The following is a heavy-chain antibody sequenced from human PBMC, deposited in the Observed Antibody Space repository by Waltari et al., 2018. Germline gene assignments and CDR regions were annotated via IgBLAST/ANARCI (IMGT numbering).Heavy chain of an antibody. J-gene: IGHJ4*03. CDR2: TVPIYGAE. CDR1: GDTANTYG. CDR3: AREFGGDWLRGYFDS. Sequence: QVQLVQSGAEVKKPGSSLRVSCKIIGDTANTYGINWVRQAPGEGLEWMGGTVPIYGAENYAENFQDRVTFTADESTNTAYMEFHRLTSDDTAVYYCAREFGGDWLRGYFDSWGQGTPITVSS. D-gene: IGHD3-9*01. V-gene: IGHV1-69*13.